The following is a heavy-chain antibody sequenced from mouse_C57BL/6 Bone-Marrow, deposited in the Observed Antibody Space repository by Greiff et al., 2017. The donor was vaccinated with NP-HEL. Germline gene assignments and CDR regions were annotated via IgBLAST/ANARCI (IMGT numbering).Heavy chain of an antibody. J-gene: IGHJ3*01. Sequence: QVQLQQSGAELVKPGASVKLSCKASGYTFTSYWMHWVKQRPGQGLEWIGMIHPNSGSTNYNEKFKSKATLTVDKSSSTAYMQLSSLTSEDSAVYYCARSSNWDEFAYWGQGTLVTVSA. CDR3: ARSSNWDEFAY. CDR2: IHPNSGST. D-gene: IGHD4-1*01. CDR1: GYTFTSYW. V-gene: IGHV1-64*01.